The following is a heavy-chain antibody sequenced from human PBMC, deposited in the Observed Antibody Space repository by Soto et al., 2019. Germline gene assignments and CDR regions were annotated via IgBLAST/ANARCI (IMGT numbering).Heavy chain of an antibody. D-gene: IGHD1-20*01. V-gene: IGHV3-23*01. J-gene: IGHJ6*02. Sequence: GGSLRLSCAASGSTLSTYGMTWVRQAPGKGLEWLSVVSTGGDVTYYADSVKGRFTISRDNSKNLLFVQMSSLRAEDTAVYYCARGPYNVRGYQGMDVWGQGTTVTVS. CDR1: GSTLSTYG. CDR2: VSTGGDVT. CDR3: ARGPYNVRGYQGMDV.